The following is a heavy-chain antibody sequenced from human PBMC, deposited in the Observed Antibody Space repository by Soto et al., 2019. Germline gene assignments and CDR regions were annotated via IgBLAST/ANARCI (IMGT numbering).Heavy chain of an antibody. J-gene: IGHJ4*02. CDR3: ARDQTTAQYYFDY. Sequence: GGSLRLSCAASGFIFSSYGMHWVRQAPGKGLEWVAVIWYDGSNKKYADSVKGRFTISRDNSKNTLYLQMNSLRAEDTAVYYCARDQTTAQYYFDYWGQGTLDTVSS. V-gene: IGHV3-33*01. CDR1: GFIFSSYG. CDR2: IWYDGSNK. D-gene: IGHD4-17*01.